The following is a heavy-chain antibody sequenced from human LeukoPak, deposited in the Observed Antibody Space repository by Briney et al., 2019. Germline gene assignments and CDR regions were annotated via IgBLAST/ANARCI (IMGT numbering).Heavy chain of an antibody. Sequence: SETLSLTCTVSGGSISSYYWSWIRQPPGKGLEWIGYIYYSGSTNYNPSLKSRVTISVDTSKNQFSLKLSSVTAADTAVYYCARHASPTSAGDNYWGQGTLVTVSS. CDR1: GGSISSYY. D-gene: IGHD7-27*01. V-gene: IGHV4-59*08. J-gene: IGHJ4*02. CDR3: ARHASPTSAGDNY. CDR2: IYYSGST.